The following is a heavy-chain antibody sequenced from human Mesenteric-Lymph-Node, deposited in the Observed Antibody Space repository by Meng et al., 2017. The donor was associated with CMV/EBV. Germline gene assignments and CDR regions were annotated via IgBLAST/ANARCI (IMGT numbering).Heavy chain of an antibody. CDR1: GESLSTYY. CDR2: ISKSGGA. Sequence: SETLSLTCAVYGESLSTYYWSWIRQPPGKGLEWIGEISKSGGANYNPSLKSRVTMSMDTSRNQFSLKLVSMTAADTATYYCTRGRSLRDLWGQGALVTVSS. V-gene: IGHV4-34*01. CDR3: TRGRSLRDL. J-gene: IGHJ5*02. D-gene: IGHD1-14*01.